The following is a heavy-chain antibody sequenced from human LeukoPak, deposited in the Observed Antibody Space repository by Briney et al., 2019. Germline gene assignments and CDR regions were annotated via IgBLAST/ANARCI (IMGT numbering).Heavy chain of an antibody. V-gene: IGHV3-30*02. CDR1: GFTFSSYG. D-gene: IGHD3-22*01. Sequence: GGPLRLASAAYGFTFSSYGMHWVRQAPGKGLEWVAFIRYDGSNKYYADSVKGRFTISRDNSKNTLYLQMNSLRAEDTAVYYCAKRRSYYYDSSGLDYWGQGTLVTVSS. CDR3: AKRRSYYYDSSGLDY. J-gene: IGHJ4*02. CDR2: IRYDGSNK.